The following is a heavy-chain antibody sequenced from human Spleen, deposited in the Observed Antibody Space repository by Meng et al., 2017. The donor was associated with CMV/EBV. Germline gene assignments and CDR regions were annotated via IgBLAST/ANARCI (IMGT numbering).Heavy chain of an antibody. V-gene: IGHV1-69*05. J-gene: IGHJ6*02. CDR3: ARDDIVVVPAAEGYYYYGMDV. Sequence: SVKVSCKASGGTFSNYAINWVRQAPGQGLEWMGGIIPIFGTANYAQKFQGRVTITTDESTSTAYMELSSLRSEDTAVYYCARDDIVVVPAAEGYYYYGMDVWGQGTTVTVSS. CDR1: GGTFSNYA. D-gene: IGHD2-2*01. CDR2: IIPIFGTA.